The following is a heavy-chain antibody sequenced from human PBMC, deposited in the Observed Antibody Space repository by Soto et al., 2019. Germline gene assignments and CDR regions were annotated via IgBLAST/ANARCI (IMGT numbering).Heavy chain of an antibody. D-gene: IGHD3-22*01. CDR2: INAGNGNT. J-gene: IGHJ3*02. V-gene: IGHV1-3*01. CDR1: GYTFASYA. Sequence: ASVKVSCKASGYTFASYARHWVRQAPGQRLEWMAWINAGNGNTKYSQKFQGRVAITRDKSTSTAYMELSSLRSEDTAVYYCARVLYYYDSSGIYAFDIWGQGTIVTVSS. CDR3: ARVLYYYDSSGIYAFDI.